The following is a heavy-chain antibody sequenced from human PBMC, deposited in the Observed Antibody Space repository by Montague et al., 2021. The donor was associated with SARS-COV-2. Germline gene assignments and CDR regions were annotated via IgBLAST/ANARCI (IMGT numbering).Heavy chain of an antibody. CDR3: ARGARQGYGFRLGSFDY. Sequence: SETLSLTCAVYGGSFSGHYWNWIRQPPGKGLEWIGEIYYSGSTNYNPSLKSRVTMSVDTSKNQFSLKLSSVTAADTAVYYCARGARQGYGFRLGSFDYWGQGTLVTVSS. J-gene: IGHJ4*02. D-gene: IGHD3-10*01. CDR1: GGSFSGHY. V-gene: IGHV4-34*01. CDR2: IYYSGST.